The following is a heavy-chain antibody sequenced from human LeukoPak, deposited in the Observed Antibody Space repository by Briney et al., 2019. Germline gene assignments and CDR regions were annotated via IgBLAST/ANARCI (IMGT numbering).Heavy chain of an antibody. CDR3: AKESGWASYNCFDP. V-gene: IGHV3-23*01. D-gene: IGHD6-19*01. CDR2: ISGSGGST. CDR1: GFTFSSYA. J-gene: IGHJ5*02. Sequence: GGSLRLSSAASGFTFSSYAISWVRQAPGKGLEWVSAISGSGGSTYYADSVKGRFTISRDNSKNTLYLQMNSLRAEDTAVYYCAKESGWASYNCFDPWGQRTAHTLSS.